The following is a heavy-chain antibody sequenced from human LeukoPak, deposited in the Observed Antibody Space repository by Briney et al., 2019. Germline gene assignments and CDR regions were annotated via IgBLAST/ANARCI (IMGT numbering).Heavy chain of an antibody. CDR1: GFTFSSYA. V-gene: IGHV3-23*01. J-gene: IGHJ3*02. CDR2: ISGSGGST. D-gene: IGHD2-21*01. CDR3: ARVDIVAGPAFDI. Sequence: QTGGSLRLSCAASGFTFSSYAMSWVRQAPGKGLEWVSAISGSGGSTYYADSVKGRFTISRDNAKNSLYLQMNSLRAEDTAVYYCARVDIVAGPAFDIWGQGTMVTVSS.